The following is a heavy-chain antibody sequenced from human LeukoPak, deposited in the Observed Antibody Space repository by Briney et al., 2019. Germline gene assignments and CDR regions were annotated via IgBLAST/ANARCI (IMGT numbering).Heavy chain of an antibody. CDR1: GFTFDDYA. V-gene: IGHV3-43D*03. D-gene: IGHD2-8*01. J-gene: IGHJ4*02. CDR2: ISWDGGST. CDR3: ARVPYCTNGVCYTRYYFDY. Sequence: GGSLRLSCAASGFTFDDYAMHWVRQAPGKGLEWVSLISWDGGSTYYADSVKGRFTISRDNSKNSLYLQMNSLRAEDTAVYYCARVPYCTNGVCYTRYYFDYWGQGTLVTVSS.